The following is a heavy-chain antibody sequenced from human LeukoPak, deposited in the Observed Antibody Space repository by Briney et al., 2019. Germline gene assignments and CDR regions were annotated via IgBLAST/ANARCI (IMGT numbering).Heavy chain of an antibody. V-gene: IGHV4-4*07. D-gene: IGHD1-1*01. CDR1: GGSISSYY. J-gene: IGHJ4*02. Sequence: SETLSLTCTVSGGSISSYYWSWIRQPAGKGLEWIGRIYTSGSTDYNPSLKSRITMSVDTSKKQFSLRLTSMTAADTAVYYCARVTATTPFDLWGQGTLVTVSP. CDR2: IYTSGST. CDR3: ARVTATTPFDL.